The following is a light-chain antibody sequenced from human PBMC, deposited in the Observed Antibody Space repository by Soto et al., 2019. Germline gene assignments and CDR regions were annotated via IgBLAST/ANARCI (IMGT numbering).Light chain of an antibody. J-gene: IGKJ1*01. Sequence: EIVLTQSPGTLSLAPGERATLSCRASQSVSSHLAWYQQKPGQAPRLLIYDASNRATGIPARFSGSGSGTDLTLTISSLEPEDVAVYHCVQRTTWPWTCGQGSKVQI. CDR1: QSVSSH. V-gene: IGKV3-11*01. CDR2: DAS. CDR3: VQRTTWPWT.